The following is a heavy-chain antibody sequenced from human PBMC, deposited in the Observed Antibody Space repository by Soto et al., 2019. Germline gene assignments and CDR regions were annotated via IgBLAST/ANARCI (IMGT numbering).Heavy chain of an antibody. J-gene: IGHJ6*02. D-gene: IGHD3-3*01. CDR1: GGSISSYY. Sequence: SETLSLTCTVSGGSISSYYWSWIRQPPGKGLEWIGYIYYSGSTNYNPSIKSRDNISVDTSKNQISMKLSSVTAADTAVYYYRRYSPPVLRFLEWFPEGGMDVWGQGTTVTVSS. CDR3: RRYSPPVLRFLEWFPEGGMDV. CDR2: IYYSGST. V-gene: IGHV4-59*01.